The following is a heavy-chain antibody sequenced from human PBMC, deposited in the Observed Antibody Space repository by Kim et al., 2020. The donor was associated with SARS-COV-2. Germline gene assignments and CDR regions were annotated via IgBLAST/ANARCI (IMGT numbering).Heavy chain of an antibody. D-gene: IGHD5-12*01. CDR2: ITDSGSPI. V-gene: IGHV3-11*01. CDR3: ARFGGYGGFGYLY. CDR1: GFTFSDFY. Sequence: GGSLRLSCAASGFTFSDFYMSWIRQAPGKGLEWLSYITDSGSPINYADSVNGRFTISRDNTKKSVYLQMNSLRVEDTAVYYCARFGGYGGFGYLYWGQGTLVTVSS. J-gene: IGHJ4*02.